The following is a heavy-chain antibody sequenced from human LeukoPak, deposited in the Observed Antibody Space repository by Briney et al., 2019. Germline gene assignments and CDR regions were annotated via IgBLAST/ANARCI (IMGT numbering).Heavy chain of an antibody. V-gene: IGHV4-30-4*08. J-gene: IGHJ5*02. CDR1: GGPISSGDYY. CDR3: ARDVDPPNNWFDP. Sequence: SETLSLTCTVSGGPISSGDYYWRWIRQPPGKGLEWIGYIYYSGSTYYNPSLKSRVTISVDTSKNQFSLKLSSVTAADTAVYYCARDVDPPNNWFDPWGQGTLVTVSS. CDR2: IYYSGST. D-gene: IGHD5-12*01.